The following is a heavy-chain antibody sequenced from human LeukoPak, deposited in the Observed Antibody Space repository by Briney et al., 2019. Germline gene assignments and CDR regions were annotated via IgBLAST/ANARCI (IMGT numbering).Heavy chain of an antibody. CDR1: GVSITSSPYH. CDR2: VGHTGAT. D-gene: IGHD3-10*01. V-gene: IGHV4-39*07. Sequence: PSETLSLTCTVSGVSITSSPYHWAWLRQPPGRGPEWIGTVGHTGATQYSPSLTSRVTISLDTPKNQLSLRLTSVTAANTAVYYCARRFGRKFGERFYYYHYMDVWGKGTTVTISS. J-gene: IGHJ6*03. CDR3: ARRFGRKFGERFYYYHYMDV.